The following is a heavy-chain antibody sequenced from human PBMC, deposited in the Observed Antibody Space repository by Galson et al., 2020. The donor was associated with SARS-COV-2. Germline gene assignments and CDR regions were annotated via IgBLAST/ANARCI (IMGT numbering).Heavy chain of an antibody. D-gene: IGHD6-19*01. Sequence: SATLSLTCAVSGGSISGTSYYWSWIRQPAGKGLEWIGRIHSSGSTNYNPSLKRRVTISIDTSKNQFSLRLSSVTAADTAIYYCASGPVAGSGEWGQGTLVTVSS. CDR3: ASGPVAGSGE. CDR1: GGSISGTSYY. CDR2: IHSSGST. V-gene: IGHV4-61*02. J-gene: IGHJ4*02.